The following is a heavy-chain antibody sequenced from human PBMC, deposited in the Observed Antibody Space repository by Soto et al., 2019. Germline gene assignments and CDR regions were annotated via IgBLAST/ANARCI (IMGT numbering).Heavy chain of an antibody. D-gene: IGHD3-22*01. J-gene: IGHJ4*02. CDR3: ARDYDDSSGDPAY. CDR1: GFTFSSYA. CDR2: ISYDGSNK. V-gene: IGHV3-30-3*01. Sequence: QVQLVESGGGVVQPGRSLRLSCAASGFTFSSYAMHWVRQAPGKGLEWVAVISYDGSNKYYADSVKGRFTISRDNSKNTLYLQMNSLRAEYTAVYYCARDYDDSSGDPAYWGEGTLVTVSS.